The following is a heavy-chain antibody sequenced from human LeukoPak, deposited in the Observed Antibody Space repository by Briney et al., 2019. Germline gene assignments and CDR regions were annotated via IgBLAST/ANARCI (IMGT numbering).Heavy chain of an antibody. CDR1: GFTFSSYW. Sequence: GGSLRLSCAASGFTFSSYWMSWVRQAPGKELEWISYISSSGYTIYYADSVKGRFTISRDNADNSLYLQMNSLRPEDTAMYYCARDRTLDSDGYPKFSYWGQGTLVTVSS. CDR2: ISSSGYTI. V-gene: IGHV3-48*04. CDR3: ARDRTLDSDGYPKFSY. D-gene: IGHD5-18*01. J-gene: IGHJ4*02.